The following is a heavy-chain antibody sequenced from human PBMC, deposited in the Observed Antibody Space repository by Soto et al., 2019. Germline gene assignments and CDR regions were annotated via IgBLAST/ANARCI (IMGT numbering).Heavy chain of an antibody. CDR3: ARRSPDWPKYYDSSGYSPYFDY. CDR1: GGSISSSSYY. D-gene: IGHD3-22*01. CDR2: IYYSGGT. J-gene: IGHJ4*02. Sequence: SETLSLTCTVSGGSISSSSYYWGWIRQPPGKGLEWIGSIYYSGGTYYNPSLKSRVTISVDTSKNQFSLKLSSVTAADTAVYYCARRSPDWPKYYDSSGYSPYFDYWGQGTLVTVSS. V-gene: IGHV4-39*01.